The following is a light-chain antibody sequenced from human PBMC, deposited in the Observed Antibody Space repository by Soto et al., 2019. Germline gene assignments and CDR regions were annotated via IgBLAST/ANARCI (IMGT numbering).Light chain of an antibody. CDR3: QHYNCYPCP. CDR2: DAS. Sequence: KVSLSDVAVSASEGDRVTITCLSRKSISSWFAWYQQKPGKAPKLLFYDASSLESGVPSRFSGSGSGKEFTLTISILQAEDFATYCCQHYNCYPCPFGEVTKVAIK. V-gene: IGKV1-5*01. CDR1: KSISSW. J-gene: IGKJ1*01.